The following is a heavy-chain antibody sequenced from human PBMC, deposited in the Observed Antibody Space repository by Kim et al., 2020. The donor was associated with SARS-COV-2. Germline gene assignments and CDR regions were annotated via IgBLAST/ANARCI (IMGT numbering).Heavy chain of an antibody. V-gene: IGHV4-39*01. J-gene: IGHJ4*02. CDR1: GGSISSSSYY. Sequence: SETLSLICTVSGGSISSSSYYWGWIRQPPGKGLEWIGTIYYSGSTYYNPSLKRRVSISVDTSKNQFSLKLSSVTAADTAVYYCARQNYYNSSGNLYWGQG. CDR2: IYYSGST. CDR3: ARQNYYNSSGNLY. D-gene: IGHD3-22*01.